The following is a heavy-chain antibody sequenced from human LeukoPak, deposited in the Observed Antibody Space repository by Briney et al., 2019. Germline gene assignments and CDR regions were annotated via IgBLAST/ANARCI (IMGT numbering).Heavy chain of an antibody. J-gene: IGHJ4*02. V-gene: IGHV3-21*04. CDR3: AREWGSGWYNY. Sequence: GGSLRLSCAASGFTFMNHAMNWVRQAPGKGLEWVSSISSSSSYTYYADSVRGRFTISRDNARNSLYLQMNSLRAEDTAVYYCAREWGSGWYNYWGQGTLVTVSS. CDR1: GFTFMNHA. CDR2: ISSSSSYT. D-gene: IGHD6-19*01.